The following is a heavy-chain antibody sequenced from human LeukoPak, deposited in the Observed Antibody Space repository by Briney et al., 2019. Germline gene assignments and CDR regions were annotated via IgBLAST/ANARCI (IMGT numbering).Heavy chain of an antibody. CDR1: GGSISSSNW. J-gene: IGHJ4*02. V-gene: IGHV4-4*02. D-gene: IGHD2-21*02. CDR2: IYHSGST. Sequence: PSETLSLTCAVSGGSISSSNWWSWVRQPPGKGLEWIGEIYHSGSTNYNPSLKSRVTISVDKSKNQFSLKLSSVTAADTAMYYCARDGLRRPPTPYCGGDCPLDYWGQGTLVSVSS. CDR3: ARDGLRRPPTPYCGGDCPLDY.